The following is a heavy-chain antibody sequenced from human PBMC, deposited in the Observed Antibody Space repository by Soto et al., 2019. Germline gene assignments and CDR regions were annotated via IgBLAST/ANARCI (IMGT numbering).Heavy chain of an antibody. CDR1: GDSISSYY. J-gene: IGHJ4*02. CDR2: IYYNGNT. CDR3: ARGPSPSVRYYANGNYCASFDY. D-gene: IGHD2-8*01. Sequence: TLSLTCTVSGDSISSYYWSWIRQPPGKGLEWIGYIYYNGNTNYNPSLRSRVTISLGTSKNQFSLELSSVTAADTAVYYCARGPSPSVRYYANGNYCASFDYWGQGTQVTVSS. V-gene: IGHV4-59*01.